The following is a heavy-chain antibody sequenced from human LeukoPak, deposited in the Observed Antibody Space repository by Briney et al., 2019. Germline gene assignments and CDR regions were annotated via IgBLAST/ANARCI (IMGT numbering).Heavy chain of an antibody. V-gene: IGHV1-18*04. D-gene: IGHD3-22*01. CDR1: GYSFTSYW. CDR3: ARVRTYYYDSSGYRRGLFDY. J-gene: IGHJ4*02. Sequence: GESLKISCKGSGYSFTSYWIGWVRQAPGQGLGWMGWISAYNGNTNYAQKLQGRVTMTTDTSTSTAYMELRSLRSDDTAVYHCARVRTYYYDSSGYRRGLFDYWGQGTLVTVSS. CDR2: ISAYNGNT.